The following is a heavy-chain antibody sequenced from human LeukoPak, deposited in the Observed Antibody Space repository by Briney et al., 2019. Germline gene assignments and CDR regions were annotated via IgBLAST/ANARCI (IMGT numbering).Heavy chain of an antibody. D-gene: IGHD3-10*01. CDR3: AREGRYGFRYYYYMDV. CDR2: IYTSGST. CDR1: GGSISSYY. V-gene: IGHV4-4*07. Sequence: PSQTLSLTCTVSGGSISSYYWSWIRQPAGKGLEWIGRIYTSGSTNYNPSLKSRVTMSVDTSKNQFSLKLSSVTAADTAVYYCAREGRYGFRYYYYMDVWGKGTTVTVSS. J-gene: IGHJ6*03.